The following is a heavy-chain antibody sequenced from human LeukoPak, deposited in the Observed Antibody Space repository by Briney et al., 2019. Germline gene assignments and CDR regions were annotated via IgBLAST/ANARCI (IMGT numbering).Heavy chain of an antibody. D-gene: IGHD3-16*02. J-gene: IGHJ3*02. CDR1: GYSFPNYW. Sequence: GESLKISCKGSGYSFPNYWIGWVRQMPGKGLERMGIIYPGDSDTTYKPSFQGQVTISADKSISTAYLQWSSLKASDTAMYYCARSRAEKVPVWGSYRHHDAFDIWGQGTRVTVSS. CDR2: IYPGDSDT. CDR3: ARSRAEKVPVWGSYRHHDAFDI. V-gene: IGHV5-51*01.